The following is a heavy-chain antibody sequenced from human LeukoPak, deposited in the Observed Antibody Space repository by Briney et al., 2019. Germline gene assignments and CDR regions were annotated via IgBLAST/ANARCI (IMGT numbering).Heavy chain of an antibody. D-gene: IGHD1-26*01. J-gene: IGHJ4*02. CDR2: ISSSSSYI. CDR3: ARDPRRVGATSTFDY. V-gene: IGHV3-21*01. CDR1: GFTFSSYS. Sequence: PGGSLGLSCAASGFTFSSYSMNWVRQAPGKGLEWVSSISSSSSYIYYADSVKGRFTISRDNAKNSLYLQMNSLRAEDTAVYYCARDPRRVGATSTFDYWGQGTLVTVSS.